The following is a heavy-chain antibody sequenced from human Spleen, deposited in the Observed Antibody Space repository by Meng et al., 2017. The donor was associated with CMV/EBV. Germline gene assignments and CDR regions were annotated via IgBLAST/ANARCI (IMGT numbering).Heavy chain of an antibody. J-gene: IGHJ6*02. CDR2: IYPDDSDT. V-gene: IGHV5-51*01. Sequence: KVSCKGSGYSFTDYWIGWVRHMPGKGLEWMGIIYPDDSDTRYSPSFQGQVTISADKSISTAYLQWTSLKASDTAMYYCARSTGAPNYYGMDVWGQGTTVTVSS. CDR3: ARSTGAPNYYGMDV. D-gene: IGHD1-14*01. CDR1: GYSFTDYW.